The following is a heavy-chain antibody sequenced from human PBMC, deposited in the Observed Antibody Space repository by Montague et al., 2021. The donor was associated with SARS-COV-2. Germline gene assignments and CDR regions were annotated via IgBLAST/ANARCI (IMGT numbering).Heavy chain of an antibody. V-gene: IGHV4-39*01. CDR2: IYHNGKT. CDR1: GDSITNTRYV. CDR3: AVELNYFFDY. D-gene: IGHD1-7*01. Sequence: SETLSPTRNVSGDSITNTRYVWGWIRQPPGKALEWIGSIYHNGKTYYNPSLERRALLSIDTSKNQFSLRLSSVIASDTAVYYCAVELNYFFDYWGQGFLVSVSS. J-gene: IGHJ4*02.